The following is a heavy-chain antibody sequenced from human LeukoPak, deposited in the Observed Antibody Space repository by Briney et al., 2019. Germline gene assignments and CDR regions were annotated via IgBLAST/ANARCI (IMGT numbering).Heavy chain of an antibody. CDR1: GYTFTGYY. V-gene: IGHV1-2*02. CDR2: INPNSGGT. Sequence: ASVKVSCKASGYTFTGYYIHWVRQAPGQGLEWMGWINPNSGGTNYAQKFQGRVTMTRDTSISTAYMELSRLRSDDTAVYYCARRSRGEPENIDYWGQGTLVTVSS. D-gene: IGHD3-16*01. CDR3: ARRSRGEPENIDY. J-gene: IGHJ4*02.